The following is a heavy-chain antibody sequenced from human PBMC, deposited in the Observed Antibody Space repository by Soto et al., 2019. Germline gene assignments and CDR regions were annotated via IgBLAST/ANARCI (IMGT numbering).Heavy chain of an antibody. CDR2: IHYSGTT. CDR3: ARYNSYAIDY. D-gene: IGHD2-8*01. CDR1: GTSISSYY. Sequence: PSDTLSLTCTVSGTSISSYYWSWIRQPPGKGLEWIANIHYSGTTNYNPSLASRVTLSVDTSKNQFSLKMTSVTAADRAMYFCARYNSYAIDYWGRGTRVTVS. V-gene: IGHV4-59*07. J-gene: IGHJ4*02.